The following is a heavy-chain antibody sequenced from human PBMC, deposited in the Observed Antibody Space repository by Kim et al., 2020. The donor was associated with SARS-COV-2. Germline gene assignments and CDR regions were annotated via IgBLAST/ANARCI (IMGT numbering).Heavy chain of an antibody. Sequence: NYAPKFKGRVTVTRDTSINTAYMELTRLTSDDTAVYYCAREVQHSNSFDYWGQGTLVTVSS. D-gene: IGHD3-22*01. V-gene: IGHV1-2*02. J-gene: IGHJ4*02. CDR3: AREVQHSNSFDY.